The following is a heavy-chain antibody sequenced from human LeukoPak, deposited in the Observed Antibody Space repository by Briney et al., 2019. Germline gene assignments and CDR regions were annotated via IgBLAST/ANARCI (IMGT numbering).Heavy chain of an antibody. CDR2: FYGSGRP. CDR1: GGSITSGVYS. V-gene: IGHV4-61*02. D-gene: IGHD6-13*01. Sequence: PSQTLSLTCAVSGGSITSGVYSWSWVRQPAGKGLEWIGRFYGSGRPNYSPSLKSRVTISVDTSKNQFSLELSSVTAADTAVYYCARDFQQTSYYYGMDVWGQGTTVTVSS. J-gene: IGHJ6*02. CDR3: ARDFQQTSYYYGMDV.